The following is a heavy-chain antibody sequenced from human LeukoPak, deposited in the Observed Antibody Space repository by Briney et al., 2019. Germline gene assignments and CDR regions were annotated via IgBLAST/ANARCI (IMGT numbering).Heavy chain of an antibody. Sequence: PSETLSLTCAVYGGSFSGYYWSWIRQRPGKGLEWMGEINHSGSTNYNPSLKSRVTISVDTSKNQFSLKLSSVTAADTAVYYCARASKGKDSSWYEVDYWGQGTLVTVSS. D-gene: IGHD6-13*01. CDR3: ARASKGKDSSWYEVDY. CDR1: GGSFSGYY. CDR2: INHSGST. V-gene: IGHV4-34*01. J-gene: IGHJ4*02.